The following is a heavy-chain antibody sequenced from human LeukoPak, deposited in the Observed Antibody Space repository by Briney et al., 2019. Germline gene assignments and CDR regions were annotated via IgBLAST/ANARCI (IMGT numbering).Heavy chain of an antibody. CDR1: GFTFSSYA. J-gene: IGHJ4*02. CDR3: ARGESDSGTYSPGDF. D-gene: IGHD1-26*01. CDR2: ISYDGINK. Sequence: GGSLRLTCAASGFTFSSYAIHWVRQAPGKGLQWVAVISYDGINKYYADSMKGRFTISRDNSKNTLYLQMNSLRTEDTAVYYCARGESDSGTYSPGDFWGQGTLVTVSS. V-gene: IGHV3-30*04.